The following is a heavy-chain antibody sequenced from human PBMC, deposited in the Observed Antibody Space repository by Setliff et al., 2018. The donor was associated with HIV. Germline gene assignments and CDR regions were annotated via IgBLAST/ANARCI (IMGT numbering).Heavy chain of an antibody. D-gene: IGHD2-2*01. J-gene: IGHJ4*02. CDR3: ASHFGYCSSTSCEGY. CDR2: IYNTGST. Sequence: SETLSLTCTVTGGSISSGGFYWTWIRQHPGKGLEWIGYIYNTGSTYHSPSLESRVTISIDTSKNQFSLKLSSVTAEDTAVYYCASHFGYCSSTSCEGYWGQGALVTVSS. CDR1: GGSISSGGFY. V-gene: IGHV4-31*03.